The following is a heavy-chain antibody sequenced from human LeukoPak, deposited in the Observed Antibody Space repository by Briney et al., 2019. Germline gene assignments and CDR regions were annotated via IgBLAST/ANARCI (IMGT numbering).Heavy chain of an antibody. CDR1: GYTFTSYA. CDR2: INAGNSNT. J-gene: IGHJ3*02. Sequence: ASVKVSCKASGYTFTSYAMHWVRQAPGQRLEWMGWINAGNSNTKYSQKFQGRVTITRDTSASTAYMELSSLRSEDTAVYYCARDRPTTVVTFAFDIWGQGTMVTVSS. CDR3: ARDRPTTVVTFAFDI. D-gene: IGHD4-23*01. V-gene: IGHV1-3*01.